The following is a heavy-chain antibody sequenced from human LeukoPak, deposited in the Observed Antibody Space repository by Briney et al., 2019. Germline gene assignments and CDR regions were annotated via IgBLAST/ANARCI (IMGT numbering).Heavy chain of an antibody. CDR1: GFTFSSYG. CDR3: VRHTGSFPLGGMDV. CDR2: ISYDGSNK. Sequence: GGSLRLSCAASGFTFSSYGMHWVRQAPGKGLEWVAVISYDGSNKYYTDSAKGRFTISRDNSKNTLFLQMNSLRVEDTAVYYCVRHTGSFPLGGMDVWGQGTTVTVSS. J-gene: IGHJ6*02. V-gene: IGHV3-30*03. D-gene: IGHD1-26*01.